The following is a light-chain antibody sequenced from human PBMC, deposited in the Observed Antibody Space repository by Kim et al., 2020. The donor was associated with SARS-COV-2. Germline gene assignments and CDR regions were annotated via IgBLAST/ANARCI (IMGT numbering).Light chain of an antibody. CDR1: SSNIGSNS. J-gene: IGLJ1*01. CDR3: AAWDDSLRNV. CDR2: SDN. Sequence: QSVLTQPPSASGTPGQRVTISCSGSSSNIGSNSVSWFQHLPGTAPKLLIYSDNQRPSGVPDRFSGSKSGTSASLAISALQSEDEADYYCAAWDDSLRNVFGTGTKVTVL. V-gene: IGLV1-44*01.